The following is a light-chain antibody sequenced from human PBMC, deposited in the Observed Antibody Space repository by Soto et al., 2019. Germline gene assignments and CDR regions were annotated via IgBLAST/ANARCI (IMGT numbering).Light chain of an antibody. J-gene: IGKJ4*01. CDR1: QSVSSN. V-gene: IGKV3-15*01. CDR2: AAS. Sequence: EIVMTQSPATLSVSPGERATLSCRASQSVSSNLAWYQQRPGQAPRLLIYAASTRATGIPARFSGSGSGTEFTLTISSLQSEDFAVYYCQQYNNWPPFLTFGGGTKGDIK. CDR3: QQYNNWPPFLT.